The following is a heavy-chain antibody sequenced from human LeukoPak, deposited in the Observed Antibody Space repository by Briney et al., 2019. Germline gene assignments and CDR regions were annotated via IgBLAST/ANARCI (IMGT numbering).Heavy chain of an antibody. CDR3: ARASGVAAEGTYYYYMDV. V-gene: IGHV1-2*02. Sequence: ASVKVSCRASGYTFTGYFIHWVRQAPGQGLEWMGWSNPNSGGTSSAQKFQGRVTMTRDTSITTAYMELSSLRSDDTAVYYCARASGVAAEGTYYYYMDVWGTETTVTVSS. CDR2: SNPNSGGT. CDR1: GYTFTGYF. J-gene: IGHJ6*03. D-gene: IGHD6-13*01.